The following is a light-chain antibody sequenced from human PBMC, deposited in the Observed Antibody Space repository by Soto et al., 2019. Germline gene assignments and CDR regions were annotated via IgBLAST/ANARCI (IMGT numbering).Light chain of an antibody. CDR2: EVS. J-gene: IGLJ1*01. V-gene: IGLV2-14*01. Sequence: QSVLTQPSSVSGSPGQSITISCTGTISDVGGYNYVSWYQQHPGKAPKLMIYEVSNRPSGVSNRFSGSKSGNTASLTISGLQAEDEADYYCSSYTSSSTIYVFRTGTKVTVL. CDR3: SSYTSSSTIYV. CDR1: ISDVGGYNY.